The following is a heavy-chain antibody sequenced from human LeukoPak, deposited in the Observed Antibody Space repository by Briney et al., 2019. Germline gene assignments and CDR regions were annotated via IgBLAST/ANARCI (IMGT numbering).Heavy chain of an antibody. J-gene: IGHJ5*02. D-gene: IGHD2-8*01. V-gene: IGHV3-11*04. Sequence: PGGSLRLSCAASGFTFSDYYMSWIRQAPGKGLEWVSYVSSGSSTIYYADSVKGRFTISRDNSKNTLYLQMNSLRAEDTAVYYCARDLVYAAGGFDPWGQGTLVTVSS. CDR3: ARDLVYAAGGFDP. CDR1: GFTFSDYY. CDR2: VSSGSSTI.